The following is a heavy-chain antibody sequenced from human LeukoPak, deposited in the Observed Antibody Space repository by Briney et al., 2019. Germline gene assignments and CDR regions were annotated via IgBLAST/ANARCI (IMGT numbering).Heavy chain of an antibody. CDR1: GGSISSGDYY. CDR3: ATIRTGANWYDP. D-gene: IGHD1-1*01. CDR2: IYYSGST. V-gene: IGHV4-30-4*01. Sequence: PSQTLSLTCTVSGGSISSGDYYWSWIRQPPGKGLEWIGYIYYSGSTYYNPSLKSRVSISLDASKSQISLKLSSATAADTAIYYCATIRTGANWYDPWGQGTLVTVSS. J-gene: IGHJ5*02.